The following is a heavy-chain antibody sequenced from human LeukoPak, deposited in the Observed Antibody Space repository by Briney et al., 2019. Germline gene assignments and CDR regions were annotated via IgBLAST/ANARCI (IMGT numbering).Heavy chain of an antibody. V-gene: IGHV1-18*01. Sequence: ASVKVSCKASGYTFTSYGISWVRQAPGQGLEWMGWISAYNGNTNYAQKLQGRVTMTTDTFTSTAYMELRSLRSDDTAVYYCARDRAPYDSSGYMNDYWGQGTLVTVSS. CDR1: GYTFTSYG. D-gene: IGHD3-22*01. J-gene: IGHJ4*02. CDR3: ARDRAPYDSSGYMNDY. CDR2: ISAYNGNT.